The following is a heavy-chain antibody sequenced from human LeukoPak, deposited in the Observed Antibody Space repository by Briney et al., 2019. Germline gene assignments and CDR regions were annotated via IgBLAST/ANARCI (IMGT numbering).Heavy chain of an antibody. Sequence: SVKVSCKASGGTFSSYAISWVRQAPGQGLEWKGGIIPIFGTANYAQKFQGRVTITADESTSTAYMELSSLRSEDTAVYYCARLTLGQRFLEWLSDYWGQGTLVTVSS. J-gene: IGHJ4*02. CDR2: IIPIFGTA. V-gene: IGHV1-69*13. CDR3: ARLTLGQRFLEWLSDY. D-gene: IGHD3-3*01. CDR1: GGTFSSYA.